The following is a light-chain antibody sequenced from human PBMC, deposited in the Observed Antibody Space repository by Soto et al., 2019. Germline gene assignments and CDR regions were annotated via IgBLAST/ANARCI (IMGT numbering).Light chain of an antibody. J-gene: IGKJ5*01. CDR2: EAS. CDR1: QSVSSSY. CDR3: QQFDNSPMYT. V-gene: IGKV3-20*01. Sequence: IVLTQSPGTLPLSPGERAALSCRASQSVSSSYLAWYQQKPGQAPRLLIYEASTRATGIPDRFSGSGSGTDLTLTIGRVEPEDFAVYYCQQFDNSPMYTFGQGTRLEIK.